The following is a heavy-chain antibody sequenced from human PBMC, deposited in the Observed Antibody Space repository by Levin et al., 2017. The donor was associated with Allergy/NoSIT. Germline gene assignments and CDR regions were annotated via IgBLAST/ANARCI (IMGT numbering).Heavy chain of an antibody. V-gene: IGHV2-26*01. CDR1: GFSLSNARMG. CDR3: ARIRYGFSAYCGGDCHWFDP. D-gene: IGHD2-21*02. Sequence: GSGPTLVKPTETLTLTCTVSGFSLSNARMGVSWIRQPPGKALEWLAHIFSNDEKSYSTSLKSRLTISKDTSKSQVVLTMTNMDPVDTATYYCARIRYGFSAYCGGDCHWFDPWGQGTLVTVSS. J-gene: IGHJ5*02. CDR2: IFSNDEK.